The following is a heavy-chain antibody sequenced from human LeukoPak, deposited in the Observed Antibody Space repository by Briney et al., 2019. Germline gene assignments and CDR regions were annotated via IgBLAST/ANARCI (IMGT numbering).Heavy chain of an antibody. CDR2: ISINGGST. CDR1: GXTFSSYA. D-gene: IGHD3-10*01. Sequence: PGGSLRLSCSASGXTFSSYAMHWVRQAPGKGLEYVSGISINGGSTDYADSVKGRFTISRDNSKNTVYLQMSSLRAEDTAVHYCVKESRVVRGVIMDAFDMWGQGTMVTVSS. J-gene: IGHJ3*02. V-gene: IGHV3-64D*06. CDR3: VKESRVVRGVIMDAFDM.